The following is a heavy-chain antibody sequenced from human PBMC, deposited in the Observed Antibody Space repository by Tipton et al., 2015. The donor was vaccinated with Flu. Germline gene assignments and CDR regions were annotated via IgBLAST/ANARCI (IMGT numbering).Heavy chain of an antibody. V-gene: IGHV4-59*01. J-gene: IGHJ4*02. CDR1: GGSISSYY. CDR2: IYYSGST. Sequence: TLSLTCTVSGGSISSYYWSWIRQPPGKGLEWIGYIYYSGSTNYNPSLKSRVTISVDTSKNQFSLKLSSVTAVDTAVYYCAREKSSIAARAPGGFDYWGQGTLVTVSS. D-gene: IGHD6-6*01. CDR3: AREKSSIAARAPGGFDY.